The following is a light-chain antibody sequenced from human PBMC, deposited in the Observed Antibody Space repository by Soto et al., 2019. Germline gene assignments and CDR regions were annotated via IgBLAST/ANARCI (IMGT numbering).Light chain of an antibody. J-gene: IGKJ3*01. CDR1: LSVRSNY. V-gene: IGKV3-20*01. Sequence: EIVLTQSPGTLSLSPGERATLSCRASLSVRSNYLAWYQQKPGQAPRLLIYGASSRATGTPDRFSGSGSGTDFTLTISRPEPEDFAVYYCQHYGTSPPGKFTFGPGTKVDI. CDR2: GAS. CDR3: QHYGTSPPGKFT.